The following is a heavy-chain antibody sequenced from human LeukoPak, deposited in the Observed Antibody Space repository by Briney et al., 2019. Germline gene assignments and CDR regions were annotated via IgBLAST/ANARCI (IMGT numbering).Heavy chain of an antibody. J-gene: IGHJ6*03. Sequence: ASVKVSCKTSGYTFSDYYMQWLRQAPGQGLEWMGWTNLKTGGTKYERKFQGRVTMTRDTSISTVYMELFSLRSDDTAVYYCARDPSMRTTTMKTEKTYFYMDVWGKGTTVTVSS. CDR1: GYTFSDYY. V-gene: IGHV1-2*02. CDR3: ARDPSMRTTTMKTEKTYFYMDV. D-gene: IGHD1/OR15-1a*01. CDR2: TNLKTGGT.